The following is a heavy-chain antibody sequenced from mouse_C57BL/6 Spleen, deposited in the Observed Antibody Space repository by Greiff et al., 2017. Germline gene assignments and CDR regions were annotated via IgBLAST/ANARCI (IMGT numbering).Heavy chain of an antibody. CDR2: IYPGSGST. V-gene: IGHV1-55*01. D-gene: IGHD1-1*01. Sequence: VQLQQPGAELVKPGASVKMSCKASGYTFTSYWITWVKQRPGQGLEWIGDIYPGSGSTNYNEKFKSKATLTVDTSSSTAYMQLSSLTSEDSAVYYCARWATVVATDDMDYWGQGTSVTVSS. J-gene: IGHJ4*01. CDR3: ARWATVVATDDMDY. CDR1: GYTFTSYW.